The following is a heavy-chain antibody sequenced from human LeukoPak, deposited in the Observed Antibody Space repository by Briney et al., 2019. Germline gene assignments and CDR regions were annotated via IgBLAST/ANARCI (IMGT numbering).Heavy chain of an antibody. CDR2: ISGDGGST. Sequence: GGSLRLSCAASGFTFSNAWMTWVRQAPGKGLEWVSLISGDGGSTYYADSVKGRFTISRDNSKNSLYLQMNSLRTEDTALYYCAKDNGSGWFRAFDLWGRGTLVTVSS. CDR3: AKDNGSGWFRAFDL. V-gene: IGHV3-43*02. D-gene: IGHD6-19*01. J-gene: IGHJ2*01. CDR1: GFTFSNAW.